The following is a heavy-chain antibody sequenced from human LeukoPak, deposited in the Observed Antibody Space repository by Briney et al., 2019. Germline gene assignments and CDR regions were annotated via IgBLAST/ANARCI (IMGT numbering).Heavy chain of an antibody. CDR1: GFTFSSYR. CDR2: IKQDGSEK. D-gene: IGHD6-6*01. Sequence: GGSLRLSCAASGFTFSSYRMSWVRQAPGKGLEWVANIKQDGSEKYYVDSVKGRFTISRDNAKNSLYLQMNSLRAEDTAVYYCARDWPGVAARPNWFDPWGQGTLVTVSS. V-gene: IGHV3-7*01. J-gene: IGHJ5*02. CDR3: ARDWPGVAARPNWFDP.